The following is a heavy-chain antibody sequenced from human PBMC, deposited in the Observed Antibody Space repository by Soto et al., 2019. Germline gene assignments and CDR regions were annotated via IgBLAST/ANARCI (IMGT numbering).Heavy chain of an antibody. CDR1: GYTFTSYD. Sequence: QVQLVQSGAEVRKPGASVKVSCEASGYTFTSYDIYWVRQATGQGLEWMGWMNPNTGNSGYAQKFQGRVIMTIGTSISTADMELSNLRSEDTAVYYCARRAATTGWNGFGADKYYFDFWGQGTLVTVS. V-gene: IGHV1-8*01. CDR2: MNPNTGNS. D-gene: IGHD1-1*01. J-gene: IGHJ4*02. CDR3: ARRAATTGWNGFGADKYYFDF.